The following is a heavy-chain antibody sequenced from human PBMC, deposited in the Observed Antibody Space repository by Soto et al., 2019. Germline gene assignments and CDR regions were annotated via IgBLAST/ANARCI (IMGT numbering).Heavy chain of an antibody. CDR3: ARERGYGDYADGYYVMDV. V-gene: IGHV3-21*01. Sequence: EVQLVESGGGLVKPGGSLRLSCAASGFTFSSYSMNWVRQAPGKGLEWVSSISSSSSYIYYADSVKGRFTISRDNAKNSLYLQMNSLRAEDTAVYYCARERGYGDYADGYYVMDVWGQGTTVTVSS. CDR1: GFTFSSYS. CDR2: ISSSSSYI. D-gene: IGHD4-17*01. J-gene: IGHJ6*02.